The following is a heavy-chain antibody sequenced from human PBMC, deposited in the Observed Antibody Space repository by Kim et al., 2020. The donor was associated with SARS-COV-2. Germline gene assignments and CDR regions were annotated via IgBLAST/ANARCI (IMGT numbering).Heavy chain of an antibody. J-gene: IGHJ4*02. CDR3: TRAPLSSAVAGDY. V-gene: IGHV3-49*02. D-gene: IGHD6-19*01. Sequence: AASVKGRFTIARDDSKSIAYLQMNSLKTEDTAVYYCTRAPLSSAVAGDYWGQGTLVTVSS.